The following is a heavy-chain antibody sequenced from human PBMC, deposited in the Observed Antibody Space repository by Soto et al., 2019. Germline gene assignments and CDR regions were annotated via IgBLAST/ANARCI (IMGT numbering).Heavy chain of an antibody. CDR2: IWYDGTNK. CDR1: GFTFSSYG. J-gene: IGHJ4*02. V-gene: IGHV3-33*01. D-gene: IGHD3-3*01. Sequence: QVQLVESGGGVVQPGRSLRLSCAASGFTFSSYGMHWVRQAPGEGLEWVAVIWYDGTNKYYADSVKGRFTISRDNSINTLYRQMNSLRAEDTAVYYCARKVLEPDYWGQGTLVTVSS. CDR3: ARKVLEPDY.